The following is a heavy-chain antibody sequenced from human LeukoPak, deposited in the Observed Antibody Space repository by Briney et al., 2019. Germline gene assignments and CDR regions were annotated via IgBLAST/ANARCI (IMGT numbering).Heavy chain of an antibody. CDR1: GGTFSSYA. J-gene: IGHJ4*02. D-gene: IGHD5-24*01. CDR3: ASAGRDGYNLPDY. Sequence: GAAVKVSCKASGGTFSSYAISWVRQAPGQGLEWMGGIIPIFGTANYAQKFQGRVTITADESTSTAYMELSSLRSEDTAVYYCASAGRDGYNLPDYWGQGTLVTVSS. CDR2: IIPIFGTA. V-gene: IGHV1-69*13.